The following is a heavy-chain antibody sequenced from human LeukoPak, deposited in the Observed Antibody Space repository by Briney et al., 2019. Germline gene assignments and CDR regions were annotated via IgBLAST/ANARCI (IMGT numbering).Heavy chain of an antibody. CDR2: INNGGST. J-gene: IGHJ3*02. CDR3: ARGSGYYDMGAFDI. Sequence: GGSLRLSCAASGFSVSSNYMSWVRQAPGKGLEWVSVINNGGSTSYADSVRGRFTISRDSSKNTLYLKMNSLRAEDTPVYYCARGSGYYDMGAFDIWGQGTMVTVSS. CDR1: GFSVSSNY. V-gene: IGHV3-53*01. D-gene: IGHD3-22*01.